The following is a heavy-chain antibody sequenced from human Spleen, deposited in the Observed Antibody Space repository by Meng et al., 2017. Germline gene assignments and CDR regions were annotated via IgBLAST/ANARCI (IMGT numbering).Heavy chain of an antibody. V-gene: IGHV3-66*02. J-gene: IGHJ6*02. Sequence: GASLKISCAASGFNSSGTYMNWVRPAPGKGLEWVSIIYRGGSTYYGDSVKGRFTVSSDTSKNTVYLQMISLSPEDTAVYYCARLLKLYYGMDVWGQGPTVTVSS. CDR3: ARLLKLYYGMDV. CDR1: GFNSSGTY. CDR2: IYRGGST.